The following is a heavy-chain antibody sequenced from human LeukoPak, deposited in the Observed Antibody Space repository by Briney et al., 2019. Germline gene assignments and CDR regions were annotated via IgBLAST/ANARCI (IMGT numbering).Heavy chain of an antibody. CDR3: AGDSSGYSVPSY. CDR2: IYYSGST. Sequence: PSETLSLTCTVSGGSISSYYWSWIRQPPVKGREWIGYIYYSGSTSYNPSLKSRVTISVDTSKNQFSLKLSSVTAADTAVYYCAGDSSGYSVPSYWGQGTLVTVSS. J-gene: IGHJ4*02. D-gene: IGHD3-22*01. V-gene: IGHV4-59*01. CDR1: GGSISSYY.